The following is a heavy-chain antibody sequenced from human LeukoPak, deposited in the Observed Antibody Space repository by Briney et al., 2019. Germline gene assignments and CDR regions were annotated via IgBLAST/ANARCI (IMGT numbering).Heavy chain of an antibody. J-gene: IGHJ3*02. V-gene: IGHV3-72*01. CDR1: GFTFSDHY. Sequence: PGGSLRLSCAASGFTFSDHYIDWVRQAPGKGLEWVGRSGDKGNSYTTAYAASVRGRFTISRDNSKNTLYLQMNSLRAEDTAVYYCAKLPDGYSSGSDAFDIWGQGTMVTVSS. CDR3: AKLPDGYSSGSDAFDI. D-gene: IGHD6-19*01. CDR2: SGDKGNSYTT.